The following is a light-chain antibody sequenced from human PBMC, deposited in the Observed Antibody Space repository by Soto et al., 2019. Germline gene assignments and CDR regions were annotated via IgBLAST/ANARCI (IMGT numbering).Light chain of an antibody. J-gene: IGKJ5*01. CDR1: QSVSNY. Sequence: EIVLTQSPATLSLSPGERVTLSCRASQSVSNYLAWYQQKPGQAPRLLVSAASNRATGIPARFSGSGSGTDFTLTISSLEPADFGVFYCQQRFDWPKITFGKGKRREIK. V-gene: IGKV3-11*01. CDR2: AAS. CDR3: QQRFDWPKIT.